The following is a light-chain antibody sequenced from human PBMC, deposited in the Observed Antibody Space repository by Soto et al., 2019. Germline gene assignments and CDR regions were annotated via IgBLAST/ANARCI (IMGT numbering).Light chain of an antibody. CDR2: AAS. V-gene: IGKV1-9*01. J-gene: IGKJ4*01. CDR1: QGISSY. CDR3: QQLNSYPRT. Sequence: TQSPATLSASVGERATISCRASQGISSYLAWYQQKPGKAPKLLIYAASTLQSGVPSRFSGSGSGTEFTLTISSLQPEDFATYYCQQLNSYPRTFGGGTKVDIK.